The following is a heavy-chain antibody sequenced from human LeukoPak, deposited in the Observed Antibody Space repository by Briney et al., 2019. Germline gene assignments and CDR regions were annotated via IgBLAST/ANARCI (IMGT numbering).Heavy chain of an antibody. CDR2: ISYDGSNK. Sequence: GGSLRLSCAASGFTFSSYAMHWVRQAPGKGLEWVAVISYDGSNKYYADSVKGRFTISRDNSKNTLYLQMNSLRAEDTAVYYCARASYGGYVDYRYYYYAMDVWGQGTTVTVSS. V-gene: IGHV3-30-3*01. CDR1: GFTFSSYA. D-gene: IGHD5-12*01. CDR3: ARASYGGYVDYRYYYYAMDV. J-gene: IGHJ6*02.